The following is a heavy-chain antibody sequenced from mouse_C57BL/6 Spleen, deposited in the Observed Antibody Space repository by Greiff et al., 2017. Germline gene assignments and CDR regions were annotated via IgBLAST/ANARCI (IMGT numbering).Heavy chain of an antibody. Sequence: QVQLQQPGAELVRPGTSVKMSCKASGYTFTSYWMHWVKQRPGQGLEWIGVIDPTDSYTNYNQKFKGKATLTVDPSSSTAYMQLSSLTSEDSAVYYFARGYYGSLYYAMDYWGQGTSVTVSS. J-gene: IGHJ4*01. V-gene: IGHV1-59*01. CDR2: IDPTDSYT. CDR3: ARGYYGSLYYAMDY. CDR1: GYTFTSYW. D-gene: IGHD1-1*01.